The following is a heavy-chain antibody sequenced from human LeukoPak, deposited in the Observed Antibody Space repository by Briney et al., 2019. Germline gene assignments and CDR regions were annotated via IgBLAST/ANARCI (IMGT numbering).Heavy chain of an antibody. J-gene: IGHJ4*02. D-gene: IGHD2-2*01. CDR3: ARDIGYCSSSNCYTYYLDY. V-gene: IGHV3-48*03. CDR1: GFTFSRFE. Sequence: GGSLRLSCVASGFTFSRFEMNWVRQAPGKGLEWVSYISGSGSSIYYADSVKGRFTISRDNAKNSLYLQMNSLRGEDTAVYYCARDIGYCSSSNCYTYYLDYWGQGTLVTVSS. CDR2: ISGSGSSI.